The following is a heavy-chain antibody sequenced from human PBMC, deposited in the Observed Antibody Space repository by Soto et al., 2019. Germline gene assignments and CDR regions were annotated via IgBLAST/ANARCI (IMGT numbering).Heavy chain of an antibody. CDR1: GFSLTNGRMG. CDR3: ARMDGDYNYYGLDV. V-gene: IGHV2-26*01. J-gene: IGHJ6*02. Sequence: QVTLKESGPVLVKPTETLTLTCSVSGFSLTNGRMGVSWIRQPPGKAREWLAHFFSDAERSYSTSMQSRLNMYKDSPGSQVVLTMTNMAPADTATYFCARMDGDYNYYGLDVWGHGIAVTVSS. CDR2: FFSDAER. D-gene: IGHD4-17*01.